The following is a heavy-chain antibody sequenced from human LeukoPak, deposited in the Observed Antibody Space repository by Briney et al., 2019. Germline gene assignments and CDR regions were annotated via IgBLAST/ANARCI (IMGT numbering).Heavy chain of an antibody. J-gene: IGHJ4*02. CDR1: GYSFTSYW. D-gene: IGHD2-2*01. CDR3: ARQVVPAASRFPTFDY. Sequence: GESLKISCKGSGYSFTSYWIGWVRQMPGKGLEWMGIIYPGDSDTRYSPSFQGQVTISADKSISTAYLQWSSLKASDTAMYYCARQVVPAASRFPTFDYWGQGTLVTVSS. CDR2: IYPGDSDT. V-gene: IGHV5-51*01.